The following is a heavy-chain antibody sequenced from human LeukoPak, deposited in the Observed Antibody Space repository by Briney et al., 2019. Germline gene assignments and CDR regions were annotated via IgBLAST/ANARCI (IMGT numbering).Heavy chain of an antibody. CDR3: ARDLGGYSSGVYFDY. CDR1: GFTVSSNY. V-gene: IGHV3-53*01. Sequence: TGGSLRLSCAASGFTVSSNYMSWVRQAPGKGLEWVSVIYSGGSTYYADSVKGRFTISRDNSKNTLYLQMNSLRAEDTAVYYCARDLGGYSSGVYFDYWGQGTLVTVSS. J-gene: IGHJ4*02. D-gene: IGHD5-18*01. CDR2: IYSGGST.